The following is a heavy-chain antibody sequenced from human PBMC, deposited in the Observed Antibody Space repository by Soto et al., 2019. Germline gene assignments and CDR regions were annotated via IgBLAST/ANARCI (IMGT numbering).Heavy chain of an antibody. V-gene: IGHV3-30*04. CDR3: AKGVPGIAVAGTGYFQH. J-gene: IGHJ1*01. CDR2: ISYGGSNK. Sequence: PGGSLRLSCAASGFTFSNYAMHWVRQAPGKGLEWVAVISYGGSNKYYPDSVKGRFTISRDNSKNTVFLQMNSLRGEDTAVYYCAKGVPGIAVAGTGYFQHWGQGTLVTVSS. D-gene: IGHD6-19*01. CDR1: GFTFSNYA.